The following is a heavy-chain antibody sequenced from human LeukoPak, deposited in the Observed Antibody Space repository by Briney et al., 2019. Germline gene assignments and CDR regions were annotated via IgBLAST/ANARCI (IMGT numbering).Heavy chain of an antibody. J-gene: IGHJ4*02. CDR1: GGSISSGDYY. Sequence: SETLSLTCTVSGGSISSGDYYWSWIRQPPGKGLEWIGYIYYSGSTYYNPSLKSRVTISVDTSKIQFSLKLSSVTAADKAVYYCATTGDYYGSGSQTYWGQGTLVTVSS. D-gene: IGHD3-10*01. CDR3: ATTGDYYGSGSQTY. CDR2: IYYSGST. V-gene: IGHV4-30-4*08.